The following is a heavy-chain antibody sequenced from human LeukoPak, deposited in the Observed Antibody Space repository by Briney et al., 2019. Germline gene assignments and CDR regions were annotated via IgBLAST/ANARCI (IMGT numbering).Heavy chain of an antibody. D-gene: IGHD4-17*01. CDR3: ARVQADGDTGFDY. V-gene: IGHV1-8*01. CDR1: GYTFTSYD. Sequence: RWASVKVSCKASGYTFTSYDINWVRQATGQGLEWMGWMNPNSGNTGYAQKFQGRVTMTRNTSISTAYMELSRLRSDDTAVYYCARVQADGDTGFDYWGQGTLVTVSS. J-gene: IGHJ4*02. CDR2: MNPNSGNT.